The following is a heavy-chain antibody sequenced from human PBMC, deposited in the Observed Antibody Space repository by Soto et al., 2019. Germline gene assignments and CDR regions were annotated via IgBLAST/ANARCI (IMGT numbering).Heavy chain of an antibody. CDR3: SRRRVVVAAPPGSFDY. V-gene: IGHV4-34*01. D-gene: IGHD2-15*01. Sequence: LETLSPPCAVFGGAFSGFYWSRIRQPPGKGLEWIGEINHSGSTNYNPSLKSRVTISVDTSKNQFSLKLSSVTAADTAVYYCSRRRVVVAAPPGSFDYWGQGTLVTVSS. J-gene: IGHJ4*02. CDR1: GGAFSGFY. CDR2: INHSGST.